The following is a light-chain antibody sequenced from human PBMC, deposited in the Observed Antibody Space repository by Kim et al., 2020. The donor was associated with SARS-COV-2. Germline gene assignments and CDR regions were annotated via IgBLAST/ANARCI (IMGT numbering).Light chain of an antibody. CDR2: SNH. Sequence: QSVLTQPPSVSGAPGQRVTISCAGSNSNIGAGYYVHWYHQLPGTAPKLLIYSNHSRPSGVPDRFAGSKSGTSASLAITGLQPEDEADYYSPSYDDSLRGCVFGTGTKVTVL. J-gene: IGLJ1*01. CDR1: NSNIGAGYY. V-gene: IGLV1-40*01. CDR3: PSYDDSLRGCV.